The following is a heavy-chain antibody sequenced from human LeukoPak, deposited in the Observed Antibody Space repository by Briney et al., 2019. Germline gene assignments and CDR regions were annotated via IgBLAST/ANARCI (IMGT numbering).Heavy chain of an antibody. Sequence: SETLSLTCTVSGESISSNRYYWTWIRQPPGKGLGWIGNIHHSGNIYYSPSLKSRVSISVDTSKNQFSLRVTSVTAADTAVYYCARGPDYAKVGYWGQGTLVTVSS. D-gene: IGHD4-17*01. CDR2: IHHSGNI. J-gene: IGHJ4*02. V-gene: IGHV4-39*07. CDR1: GESISSNRYY. CDR3: ARGPDYAKVGY.